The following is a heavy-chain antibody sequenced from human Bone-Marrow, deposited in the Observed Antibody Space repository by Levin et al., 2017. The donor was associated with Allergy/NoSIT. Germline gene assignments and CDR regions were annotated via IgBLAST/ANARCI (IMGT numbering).Heavy chain of an antibody. V-gene: IGHV5-51*01. CDR1: GYSFISYW. Sequence: GASVKVSCKASGYSFISYWIGWVRQMPGKGLEWMGIIYPGDSETKYSPSFQGHVTISSDESISTAYLQWSSLKASDTAIYYCARADFWTGYYYNGMGVWGQGTTVTVSS. J-gene: IGHJ6*02. CDR2: IYPGDSET. D-gene: IGHD3/OR15-3a*01. CDR3: ARADFWTGYYYNGMGV.